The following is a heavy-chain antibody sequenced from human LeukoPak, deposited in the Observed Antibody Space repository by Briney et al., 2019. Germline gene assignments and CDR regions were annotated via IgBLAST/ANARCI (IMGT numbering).Heavy chain of an antibody. CDR3: ARRRYSSSHFDY. J-gene: IGHJ4*02. CDR2: IDPSDSYT. V-gene: IGHV5-10-1*01. CDR1: GYSFTNYW. D-gene: IGHD6-13*01. Sequence: GESLKISCKGSGYSFTNYWIGWVRQMPGKGLEWMGRIDPSDSYTNYSPSFQGHVTISADKSISTAYLQWSSLKASDTAMYYCARRRYSSSHFDYWGQGTLVTVSS.